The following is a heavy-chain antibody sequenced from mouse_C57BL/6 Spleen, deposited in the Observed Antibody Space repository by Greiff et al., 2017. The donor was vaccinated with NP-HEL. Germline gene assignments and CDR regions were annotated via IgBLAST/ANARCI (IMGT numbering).Heavy chain of an antibody. Sequence: EVLLVESGGGLVKPGGSLKLSCAASGFTFSSYAMSWVRQTPEKRLEWVATISDGGSYTYYPDNVKGRFTISRDNAKNNLYLQMSHLKSEDTAMYYCARWDGYNAMDYWGQGTSVTVSS. V-gene: IGHV5-4*01. J-gene: IGHJ4*01. CDR1: GFTFSSYA. CDR3: ARWDGYNAMDY. CDR2: ISDGGSYT. D-gene: IGHD2-3*01.